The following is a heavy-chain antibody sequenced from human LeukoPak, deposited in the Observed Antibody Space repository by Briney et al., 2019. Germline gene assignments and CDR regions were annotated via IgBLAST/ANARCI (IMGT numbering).Heavy chain of an antibody. CDR3: AKGAWLDY. V-gene: IGHV3-23*01. CDR2: ISVITGDT. D-gene: IGHD3-9*01. Sequence: GGSLRLSCAASGFTFSSFDMTWVRQAPGKGLEWVAAISVITGDTFYADSVWGRFTISRDNSKNTLYLQMNSLRAEDTAVYYCAKGAWLDYWGQGTLVTVSS. J-gene: IGHJ4*02. CDR1: GFTFSSFD.